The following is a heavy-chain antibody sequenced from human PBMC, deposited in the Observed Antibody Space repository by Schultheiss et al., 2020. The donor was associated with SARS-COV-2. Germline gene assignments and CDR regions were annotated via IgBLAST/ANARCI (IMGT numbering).Heavy chain of an antibody. CDR2: IYYSGST. J-gene: IGHJ6*03. CDR3: ARSGSPHTYYYYYYMDV. CDR1: GGSISSYY. Sequence: SQTLSLTCTVSGGSISSYYWSWIRQPPGKGLEWIGYIYYSGSTNYNPSLKSRVTISVDTSKNQFSLKLSSVTAADTAVYYCARSGSPHTYYYYYYMDVWGKGTKVTVSS. D-gene: IGHD3-3*01. V-gene: IGHV4-59*12.